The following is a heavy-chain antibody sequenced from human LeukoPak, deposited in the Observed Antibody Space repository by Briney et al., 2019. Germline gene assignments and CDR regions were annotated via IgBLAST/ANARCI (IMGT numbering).Heavy chain of an antibody. Sequence: GRSLRLSCAASGFTFSSYGMHWVRQAPGKGLEWVAVIWYDGSNKYYADSVKGRFTISRDNSKNTLYLQMNSLRAEDTAVYYCARDLIPGGIAVAGYFDYWGQGTLVTASS. CDR3: ARDLIPGGIAVAGYFDY. J-gene: IGHJ4*02. D-gene: IGHD6-19*01. CDR1: GFTFSSYG. CDR2: IWYDGSNK. V-gene: IGHV3-33*01.